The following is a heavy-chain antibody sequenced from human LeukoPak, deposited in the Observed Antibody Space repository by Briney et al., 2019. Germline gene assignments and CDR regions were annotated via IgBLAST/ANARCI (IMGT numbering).Heavy chain of an antibody. D-gene: IGHD3-22*01. CDR1: GFTFSSYW. V-gene: IGHV3-7*04. Sequence: GGSLRLSCAASGFTFSSYWMSWVRQVPGKGLEWVANIKQTGSETFYVDSVKGRFTISRDTAKNSRYLQMNSRRGEDTAAYYCARGGGYYDTSGAFDYWGQGTLVTVSS. J-gene: IGHJ4*02. CDR2: IKQTGSET. CDR3: ARGGGYYDTSGAFDY.